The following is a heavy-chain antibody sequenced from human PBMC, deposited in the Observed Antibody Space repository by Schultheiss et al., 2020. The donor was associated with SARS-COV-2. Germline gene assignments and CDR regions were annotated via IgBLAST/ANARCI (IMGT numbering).Heavy chain of an antibody. CDR3: ARDGGIDYGDYQGWFDP. CDR1: GFTFSSSW. CDR2: INEDASKI. D-gene: IGHD4-17*01. V-gene: IGHV3-7*01. Sequence: GGSLRLSCAASGFTFSSSWMHWVCQAPEKGLEWVASINEDASKIYYVDSVKGRFTISRDNAKNTLYLQMNSLRAEDTAVYYCARDGGIDYGDYQGWFDPWGQGTLVTVSS. J-gene: IGHJ5*02.